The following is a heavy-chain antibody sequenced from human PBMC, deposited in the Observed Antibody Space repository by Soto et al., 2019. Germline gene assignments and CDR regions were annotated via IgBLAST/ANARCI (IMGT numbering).Heavy chain of an antibody. Sequence: EVQLVETGGGLIQPGGSLRLSCAASGFTVSNNYISWVRQAPGKGLEWISVIYRSGSTYYADSVKGRFTISRDNSKNTVYFQMNSLRAEDTAVYYCARDRSSSGWFDAFDIWGQGTMVTVSS. CDR1: GFTVSNNY. CDR3: ARDRSSSGWFDAFDI. J-gene: IGHJ3*02. D-gene: IGHD6-19*01. CDR2: IYRSGST. V-gene: IGHV3-53*02.